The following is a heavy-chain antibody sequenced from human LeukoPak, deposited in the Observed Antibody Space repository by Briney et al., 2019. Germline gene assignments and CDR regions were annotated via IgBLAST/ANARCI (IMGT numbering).Heavy chain of an antibody. Sequence: GGSLRLSCAASGFTFSSHGFHWVRQAPGKGLEWVAVIWYDGSKKYYTDFVKGRFAISRDDSKNTLYLQMTSLRAEDTAVYCCARDVGSFALGSAHFDYWGQGTLVTVPS. J-gene: IGHJ4*02. CDR2: IWYDGSKK. D-gene: IGHD3-16*01. V-gene: IGHV3-33*01. CDR1: GFTFSSHG. CDR3: ARDVGSFALGSAHFDY.